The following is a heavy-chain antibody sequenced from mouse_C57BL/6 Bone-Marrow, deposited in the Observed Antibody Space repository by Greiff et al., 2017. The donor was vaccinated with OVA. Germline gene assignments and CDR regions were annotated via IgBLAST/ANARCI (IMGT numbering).Heavy chain of an antibody. Sequence: SGPELVKPGASVKMSCKASGYTFTDYNMHWVKQSHGKSLEWIGYINPNNGGTSYNQKFKGKATLTVNKSSSTAYMELRSLTSEDSAVYYCARPDYGSSYGFDYWGQGTTLTVSS. CDR1: GYTFTDYN. V-gene: IGHV1-22*01. CDR2: INPNNGGT. D-gene: IGHD1-1*01. CDR3: ARPDYGSSYGFDY. J-gene: IGHJ2*01.